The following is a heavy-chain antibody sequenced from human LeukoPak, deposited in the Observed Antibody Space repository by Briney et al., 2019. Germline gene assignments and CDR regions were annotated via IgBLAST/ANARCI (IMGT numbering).Heavy chain of an antibody. CDR2: INPNGGST. D-gene: IGHD2-15*01. CDR3: ARGYCSGGSCYNYFDY. Sequence: ASVKVSCKASGYTFTSYYMHWVRQAPGQGLEWMGIINPNGGSTSYAQKFQGRVTMTRDTSTSTVYMELSSLRSEDTAVYYCARGYCSGGSCYNYFDYWGQGTLVTVSS. J-gene: IGHJ4*02. V-gene: IGHV1-46*01. CDR1: GYTFTSYY.